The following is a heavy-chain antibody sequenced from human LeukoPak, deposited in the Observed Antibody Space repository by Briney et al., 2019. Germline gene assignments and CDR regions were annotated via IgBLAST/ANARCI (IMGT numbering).Heavy chain of an antibody. V-gene: IGHV3-48*01. D-gene: IGHD6-13*01. CDR2: ISSSSSTI. Sequence: GGSLRLSCAASGFTFGSYSMNWVRQAPGKGLEWVSFISSSSSTIYYADSVKGRFTISRDNAKNSLFLQMNSLTAEDTAVYYCAKGGSTSSWFWVDWGQGTLVTVSS. CDR1: GFTFGSYS. CDR3: AKGGSTSSWFWVD. J-gene: IGHJ4*02.